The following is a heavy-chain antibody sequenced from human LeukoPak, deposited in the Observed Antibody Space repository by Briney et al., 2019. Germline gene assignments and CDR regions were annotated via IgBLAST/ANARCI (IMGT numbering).Heavy chain of an antibody. D-gene: IGHD3-10*01. CDR1: GFTFNSYA. V-gene: IGHV3-15*01. Sequence: GGSLRLSCAASGFTFNSYAMSWVRQAPGKGLEWIGRIKSKTDGETTDYAAPVRGRFTISRDDSKNTLYLQMNRLNTEDTAVYYCITDPGAWQPIWGRGTMVAVSS. J-gene: IGHJ3*02. CDR2: IKSKTDGETT. CDR3: ITDPGAWQPI.